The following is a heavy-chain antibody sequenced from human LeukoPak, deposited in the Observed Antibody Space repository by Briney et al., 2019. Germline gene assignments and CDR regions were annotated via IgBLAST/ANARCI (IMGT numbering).Heavy chain of an antibody. Sequence: GGSLRLSCAASGFTFSSNAMTWVRQAPGQGLECVSAITAGGDTTYYADSVKGRFTISRDDSKNTLFLQMNSLRAEDTAVYYCAREDYYFDSSGTHYFDYWGQGTLVTVSS. J-gene: IGHJ4*02. CDR1: GFTFSSNA. V-gene: IGHV3-23*01. D-gene: IGHD3-22*01. CDR2: ITAGGDTT. CDR3: AREDYYFDSSGTHYFDY.